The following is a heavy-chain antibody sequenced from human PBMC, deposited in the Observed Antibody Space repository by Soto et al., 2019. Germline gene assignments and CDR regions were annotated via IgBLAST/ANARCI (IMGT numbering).Heavy chain of an antibody. Sequence: QVQLQESDPGLVKPSETLSLTCTVSGASVSSGSSSWNWIRQPPGKGLEWIGYISYSGSTSYNPSPMSRAPVSVDTSNNHLSLKLSSMTAADTVVYYCARDPLIILPPAASLDREDYFYGMDVWGQGTAVTVSS. V-gene: IGHV4-61*01. CDR2: ISYSGST. CDR1: GASVSSGSSS. CDR3: ARDPLIILPPAASLDREDYFYGMDV. D-gene: IGHD2-2*01. J-gene: IGHJ6*02.